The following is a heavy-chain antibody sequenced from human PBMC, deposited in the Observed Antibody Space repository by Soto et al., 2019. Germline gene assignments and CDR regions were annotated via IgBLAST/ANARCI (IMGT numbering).Heavy chain of an antibody. CDR1: GDSVSRSSVA. J-gene: IGHJ4*02. CDR2: TYYRSRWHN. V-gene: IGHV6-1*01. D-gene: IGHD1-1*01. CDR3: ARDNLVRTLDLFDY. Sequence: SPTLSLTCAISGDSVSRSSVAWHWFRQSPSRGLEWLGRTYYRSRWHNDYSVSLKSRITINPGTSTNQFSLHLNSVTPEDTAVYYCARDNLVRTLDLFDYWGQGTLVTVCS.